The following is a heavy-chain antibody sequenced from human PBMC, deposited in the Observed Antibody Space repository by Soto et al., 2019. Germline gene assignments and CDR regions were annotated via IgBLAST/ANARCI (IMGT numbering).Heavy chain of an antibody. CDR1: GYTFTCYY. J-gene: IGHJ5*02. Sequence: ASVKVSCKASGYTFTCYYMHWVRQAPGQGLEWMGWINPNSGGTNYAQKFQGRVTMTEDTSTDTAYMELSSLRSEDTAVYYCAIAFLGSCSGGSCRLRWFDPWGQGNLVPGSS. V-gene: IGHV1-2*02. CDR3: AIAFLGSCSGGSCRLRWFDP. D-gene: IGHD2-15*01. CDR2: INPNSGGT.